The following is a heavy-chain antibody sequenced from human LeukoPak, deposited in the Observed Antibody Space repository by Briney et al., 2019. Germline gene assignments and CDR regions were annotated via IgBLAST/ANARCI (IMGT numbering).Heavy chain of an antibody. Sequence: GGSLRLSCAASGFTFSSYAMSWVRQAPGKGLEWVSAVSDGGGSTYYADSVKGRFTISRDNSKNTLYLQMNSLRAEDTAVYYCARDPVGATTPDCWGQGALVTVSS. CDR1: GFTFSSYA. J-gene: IGHJ4*02. CDR2: VSDGGGST. V-gene: IGHV3-23*01. D-gene: IGHD1-26*01. CDR3: ARDPVGATTPDC.